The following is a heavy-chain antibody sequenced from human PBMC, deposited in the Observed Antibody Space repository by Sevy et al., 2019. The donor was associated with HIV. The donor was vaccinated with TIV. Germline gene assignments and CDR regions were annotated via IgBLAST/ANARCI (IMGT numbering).Heavy chain of an antibody. CDR3: AKGVAPPAAIRGYYYYGMDV. D-gene: IGHD2-2*01. J-gene: IGHJ6*02. CDR2: ISGSGGST. CDR1: GFTFSSYA. V-gene: IGHV3-23*01. Sequence: GGSLRLSCAASGFTFSSYAMSWVRQAPGKGLEWVSAISGSGGSTYYADSVKGRFTISSDNSKNTLYLEMNSLRAEDTAVYYCAKGVAPPAAIRGYYYYGMDVWGQGTMVTVSS.